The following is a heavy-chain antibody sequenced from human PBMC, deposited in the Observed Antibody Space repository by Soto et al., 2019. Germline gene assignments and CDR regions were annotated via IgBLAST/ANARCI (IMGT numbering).Heavy chain of an antibody. CDR1: GVSISSGNW. Sequence: SETLSLTCAVSGVSISSGNWWTWVRQSPQRGLEYIGEIFHDGTADYYPSFERRVAISVDTSKNQFSLKLTSVTAADTAIYFCARLVYDTRLNYMYFDFWGQGTLVTVSS. D-gene: IGHD3-10*01. J-gene: IGHJ4*02. CDR3: ARLVYDTRLNYMYFDF. CDR2: IFHDGTA. V-gene: IGHV4-4*02.